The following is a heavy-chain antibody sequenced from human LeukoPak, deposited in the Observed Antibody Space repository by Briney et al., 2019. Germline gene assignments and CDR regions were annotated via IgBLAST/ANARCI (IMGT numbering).Heavy chain of an antibody. CDR1: GGSFSGYY. V-gene: IGHV4-59*01. D-gene: IGHD6-13*01. CDR2: IYYSGST. J-gene: IGHJ3*02. Sequence: SETLSLTCAVYGGSFSGYYWSWIRQPPGKGLEWIGYIYYSGSTNYNPSLKSRVTISVDTSKNQFSLKLSSVTAADTAVYYCARFVGSSWLAFDIWGQGTMVTVSS. CDR3: ARFVGSSWLAFDI.